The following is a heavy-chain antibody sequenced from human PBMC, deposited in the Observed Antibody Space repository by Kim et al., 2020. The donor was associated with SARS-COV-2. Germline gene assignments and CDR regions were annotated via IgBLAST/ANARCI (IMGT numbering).Heavy chain of an antibody. CDR2: ISSSSSYT. V-gene: IGHV3-11*05. J-gene: IGHJ6*02. CDR3: ARDHSSSGYYYYGMDV. Sequence: GGSLRLSCAASGFTFSDYYMSWIRQAPGKGLEWVSYISSSSSYTNYADSVKGRFTISRDNAKNSLYLQMNSLRAEDTAVYYCARDHSSSGYYYYGMDVWGQGTTVTVSS. CDR1: GFTFSDYY. D-gene: IGHD6-13*01.